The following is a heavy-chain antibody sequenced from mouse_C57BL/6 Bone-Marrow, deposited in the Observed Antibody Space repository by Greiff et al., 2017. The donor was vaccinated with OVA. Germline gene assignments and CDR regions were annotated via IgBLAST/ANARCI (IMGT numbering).Heavy chain of an antibody. Sequence: EVHLVESGGDLVKPGGSLKLSCAASGFTFSSYGMSWVRQTPDKRLEWVATISSGGSYTYYPDSVKGRFTISRDNATNTLDLQMSSLKSEDTAMYYCARDRYGSSYAMDYWGQGTSVTVSS. CDR3: ARDRYGSSYAMDY. J-gene: IGHJ4*01. CDR2: ISSGGSYT. CDR1: GFTFSSYG. D-gene: IGHD1-1*01. V-gene: IGHV5-6*01.